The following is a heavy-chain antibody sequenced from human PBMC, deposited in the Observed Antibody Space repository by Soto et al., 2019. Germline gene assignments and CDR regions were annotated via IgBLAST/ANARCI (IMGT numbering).Heavy chain of an antibody. J-gene: IGHJ4*02. D-gene: IGHD1-1*01. Sequence: ASVKVSCKASGYTFSSYSITCVRQAPGQGLEWMGWISSYNGNTHYAQKVQGRVTMTTDTSTSTAYMELRSLRSDDTAVYYCARGDDSVGPDYWGQGTLVTVSS. CDR1: GYTFSSYS. CDR3: ARGDDSVGPDY. CDR2: ISSYNGNT. V-gene: IGHV1-18*04.